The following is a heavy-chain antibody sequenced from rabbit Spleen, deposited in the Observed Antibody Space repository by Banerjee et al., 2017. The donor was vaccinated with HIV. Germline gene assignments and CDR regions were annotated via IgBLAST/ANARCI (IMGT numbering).Heavy chain of an antibody. CDR2: IYTGSSGNT. J-gene: IGHJ4*01. V-gene: IGHV1S45*01. CDR3: ARDPVGGGDHYRYFNL. CDR1: GFSFSDNYF. Sequence: QEQLVESGGGLVQPEGSLTLTCTASGFSFSDNYFMCWVRQAPGKGLEWIACIYTGSSGNTYYASWVNGRFTISKTSSTTVTLQMTSLTVADTATYFCARDPVGGGDHYRYFNLWGPGTLVTVS. D-gene: IGHD2-1*01.